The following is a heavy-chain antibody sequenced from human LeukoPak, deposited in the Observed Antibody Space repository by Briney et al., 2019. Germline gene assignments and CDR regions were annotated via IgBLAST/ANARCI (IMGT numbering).Heavy chain of an antibody. V-gene: IGHV1-2*02. CDR3: ARDKQLDWAHYHYCYMDV. J-gene: IGHJ6*03. Sequence: ASVKVSCKASGYTFTGYYMHWVRQAPGQGLEWMGWINPNSGGTKYAQKFQGRVTMTRDTSISTVYMELSRLRSDDTAVYYCARDKQLDWAHYHYCYMDVWGKGTTVTVSS. D-gene: IGHD1-1*01. CDR1: GYTFTGYY. CDR2: INPNSGGT.